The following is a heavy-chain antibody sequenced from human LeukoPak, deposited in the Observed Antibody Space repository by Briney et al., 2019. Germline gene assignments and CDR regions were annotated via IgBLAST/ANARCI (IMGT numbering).Heavy chain of an antibody. J-gene: IGHJ4*02. Sequence: PSETLSLTCTVSGGSISSYYWSWIRQPPGKGLEWIGYIYYSGSTNYNPSLKSRVTISVDTFKNQFSLKLSSVTAADTAVYYCARWRVSDFDYWGQETLVTVSS. CDR3: ARWRVSDFDY. D-gene: IGHD3-10*01. CDR1: GGSISSYY. V-gene: IGHV4-59*01. CDR2: IYYSGST.